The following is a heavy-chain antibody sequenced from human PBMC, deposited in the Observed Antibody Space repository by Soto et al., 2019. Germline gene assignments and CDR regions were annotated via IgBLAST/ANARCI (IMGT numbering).Heavy chain of an antibody. Sequence: SETLSLTCAVYGGSFSDSHWSWIRQPPGKGLEWIGEIDHNGNTNYNPSLKSRVTISVDTSKNQFSLKLSSVTAADTAVYYCARVEGDYGDYGRSFDYWGQGTLVTVSS. D-gene: IGHD4-17*01. CDR2: IDHNGNT. J-gene: IGHJ4*02. CDR3: ARVEGDYGDYGRSFDY. V-gene: IGHV4-34*01. CDR1: GGSFSDSH.